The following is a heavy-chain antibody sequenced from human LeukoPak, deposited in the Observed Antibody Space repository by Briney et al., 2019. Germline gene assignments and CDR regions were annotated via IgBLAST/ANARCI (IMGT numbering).Heavy chain of an antibody. V-gene: IGHV1-2*02. CDR3: ARVGEYQLLYNWFDP. CDR2: ISPNSGGT. J-gene: IGHJ5*02. Sequence: ASVKVSCKASGGTFSSYAISWVRQAPGQGLEWMGWISPNSGGTNYAQKFQGRVTMTRDTSISTAYMELSRLRSDDTAVYYCARVGEYQLLYNWFDPWGQGTLVTVSS. CDR1: GGTFSSYA. D-gene: IGHD2-2*01.